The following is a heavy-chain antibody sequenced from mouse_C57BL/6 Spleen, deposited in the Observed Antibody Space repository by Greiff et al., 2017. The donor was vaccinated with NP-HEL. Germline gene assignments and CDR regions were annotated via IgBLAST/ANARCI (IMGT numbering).Heavy chain of an antibody. D-gene: IGHD1-1*01. CDR1: GFSLTSYG. Sequence: VQLQQSGPGLVAPSHCLSITCTVSGFSLTSYGVDWVRQPPGKGLEWLGVIWGGGSTNYNSALMYRLSISKDNSKSQVFLKMNSLQTDDTAMYYCAKRYGSSHYYAMDYWGQGTSVTVSS. CDR3: AKRYGSSHYYAMDY. V-gene: IGHV2-9*01. CDR2: IWGGGST. J-gene: IGHJ4*01.